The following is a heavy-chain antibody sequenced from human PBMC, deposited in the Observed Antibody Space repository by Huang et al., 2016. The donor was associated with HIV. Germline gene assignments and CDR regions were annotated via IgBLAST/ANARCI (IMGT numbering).Heavy chain of an antibody. Sequence: EVQLVESGGGLVQPGGALILSCEASGLTLSAFSMNWVRQTQGKGWVWVSNLNNDVSKIFYADSVKGRFTISRDNAKNSLYLQMNSLRDDDTAVFYCATSYGYFPHWGQGTLVTVSS. J-gene: IGHJ1*01. D-gene: IGHD5-18*01. V-gene: IGHV3-48*02. CDR1: GLTLSAFS. CDR3: ATSYGYFPH. CDR2: LNNDVSKI.